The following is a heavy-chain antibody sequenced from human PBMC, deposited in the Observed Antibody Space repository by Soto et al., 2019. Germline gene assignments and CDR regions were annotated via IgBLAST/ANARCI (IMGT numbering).Heavy chain of an antibody. CDR1: EFTFSSHW. CDR2: IKQDGREK. Sequence: PGGSLRLSCAASEFTFSSHWMSWVRQAPGRGLEWVANIKQDGREKYYVDSVKGRFTISRDNAKNSLYLQMNSLRADDTAVYYCARIKIAPRHFYFYGVDVWGQGTTVTVSS. D-gene: IGHD6-6*01. J-gene: IGHJ6*02. CDR3: ARIKIAPRHFYFYGVDV. V-gene: IGHV3-7*03.